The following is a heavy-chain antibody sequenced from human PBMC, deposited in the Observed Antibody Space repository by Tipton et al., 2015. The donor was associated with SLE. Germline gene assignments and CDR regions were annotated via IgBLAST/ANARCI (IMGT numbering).Heavy chain of an antibody. CDR2: ISYDGSNK. CDR3: ARGRGHVDTAMVTFFDY. CDR1: GFTFSIYA. D-gene: IGHD5-18*01. Sequence: RSLRLSCSASGFTFSIYAMHWVRQAPGKGLEWVAVISYDGSNKYYADSVKGRFTISRDNSKNTLYLQMNSLRAEDTALYYCARGRGHVDTAMVTFFDYWGRGILVIFS. V-gene: IGHV3-30-3*01. J-gene: IGHJ4*02.